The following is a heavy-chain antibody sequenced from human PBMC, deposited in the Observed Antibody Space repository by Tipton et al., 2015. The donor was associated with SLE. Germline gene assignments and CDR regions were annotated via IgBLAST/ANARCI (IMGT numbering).Heavy chain of an antibody. Sequence: TLSLTCTVSGGSISSGTYYWSWIRQPAGKGLEWIGHIYTSGSTYYNPSLNSRVTISTDTSKNQFSLKLNSMTAADSALYYCARSQLGGYFYSLDVWGQGTTVSVSS. CDR1: GGSISSGTYY. CDR2: IYTSGST. J-gene: IGHJ6*02. CDR3: ARSQLGGYFYSLDV. V-gene: IGHV4-61*09. D-gene: IGHD1-1*01.